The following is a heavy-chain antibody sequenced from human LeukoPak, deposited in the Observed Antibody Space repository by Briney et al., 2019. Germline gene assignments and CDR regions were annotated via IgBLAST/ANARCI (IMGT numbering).Heavy chain of an antibody. CDR1: GGSISSGGYY. V-gene: IGHV4-31*03. D-gene: IGHD3-10*02. Sequence: SETLSLTCTVSGGSISSGGYYWSWIRQHPGKGLEWIGYIYYSGSTYYNPSLKSRVTISVGTSKNQFSLKLSSVTAADTAVYYCASYMQEVLYVFDYWGQGTLVTVSS. CDR2: IYYSGST. J-gene: IGHJ4*02. CDR3: ASYMQEVLYVFDY.